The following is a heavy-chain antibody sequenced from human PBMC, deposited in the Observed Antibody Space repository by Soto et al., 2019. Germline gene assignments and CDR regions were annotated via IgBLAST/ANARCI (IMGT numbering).Heavy chain of an antibody. V-gene: IGHV3-23*01. Sequence: GGSLRLSCAAPGFTFSSYAMSWVRQAPGKGLEWVSTISGSGGSTYYADSVKGRFTISRDNSKNTLYLQMNSLRAEDTAVYYCAKVVPPDIAMVGYYFDYWGQGTLVTVSS. CDR1: GFTFSSYA. CDR3: AKVVPPDIAMVGYYFDY. CDR2: ISGSGGST. J-gene: IGHJ4*02. D-gene: IGHD5-18*01.